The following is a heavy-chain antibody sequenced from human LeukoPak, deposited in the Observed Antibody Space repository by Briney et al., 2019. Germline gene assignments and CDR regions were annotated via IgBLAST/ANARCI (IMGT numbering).Heavy chain of an antibody. CDR2: LSWNSGSI. J-gene: IGHJ5*01. V-gene: IGHV3-9*01. D-gene: IGHD2-15*01. Sequence: GGSLRLSCAASGFTFDDYAMHWVRQAPGKGLEWVSGLSWNSGSIGYADSVKGRFTISRDNAKNSLYLQMTSLRADDTALYYCAEAHCSGGSCYWFDSWGQGTLVTVSS. CDR3: AEAHCSGGSCYWFDS. CDR1: GFTFDDYA.